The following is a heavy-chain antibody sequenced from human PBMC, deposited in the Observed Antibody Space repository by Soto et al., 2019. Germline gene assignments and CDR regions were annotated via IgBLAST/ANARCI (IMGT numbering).Heavy chain of an antibody. J-gene: IGHJ4*02. Sequence: GESLKISCKGSGYSFTSYWISWVRQMPGKGLEWMGRIDPSDSYTNYSPSFQGHVTISADKSISTAYLQWSSLKASDTAMYYCARHRGSMAVAGTGDCWGQGTLVTVSS. CDR1: GYSFTSYW. V-gene: IGHV5-10-1*01. CDR3: ARHRGSMAVAGTGDC. D-gene: IGHD6-19*01. CDR2: IDPSDSYT.